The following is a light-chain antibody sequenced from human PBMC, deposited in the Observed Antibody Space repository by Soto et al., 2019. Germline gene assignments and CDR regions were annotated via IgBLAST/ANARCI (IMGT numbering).Light chain of an antibody. Sequence: EIVLTQSPATLSLSPGERATLSCRASQSVSSYLAWYQQKPGQAPRLLIYDASNRATGIPARFSGSGSGTDFTLTISSLEPEDLSVYYCQQRSNGITFGQGTRLEIK. CDR1: QSVSSY. J-gene: IGKJ5*01. CDR3: QQRSNGIT. CDR2: DAS. V-gene: IGKV3-11*01.